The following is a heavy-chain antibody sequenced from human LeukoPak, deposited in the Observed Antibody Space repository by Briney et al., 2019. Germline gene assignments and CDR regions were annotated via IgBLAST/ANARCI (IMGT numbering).Heavy chain of an antibody. J-gene: IGHJ2*01. D-gene: IGHD3-22*01. Sequence: SQTLSLTCAISGDSVSSNSAAWNWIRQSPSRGLEWLGRTYYRSKWYNDYAVSVKSRITINPDTSKNQFSLQLNSVTPEDTAVYYCARGKRDLAYQDKYYYDSSGYYNWYFDLWGRGTLVTVSS. CDR3: ARGKRDLAYQDKYYYDSSGYYNWYFDL. CDR1: GDSVSSNSAA. V-gene: IGHV6-1*01. CDR2: TYYRSKWYN.